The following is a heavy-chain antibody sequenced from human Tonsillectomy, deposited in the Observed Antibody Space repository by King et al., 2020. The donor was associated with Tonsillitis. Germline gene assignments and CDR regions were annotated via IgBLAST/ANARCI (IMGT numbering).Heavy chain of an antibody. D-gene: IGHD3-3*01. Sequence: VQLVESGGGVVQPGRSLRLSCAASGFTFSRYGMHWVRQAPGKGLEWVAVIWYDGSNKYYTDSVKGRFTISRDKSKNTLYLQMNSLRGEDTAVYYCEREHRGAHYELWSCYYNWFDPWGQGTLVTVSS. CDR2: IWYDGSNK. J-gene: IGHJ5*02. CDR3: EREHRGAHYELWSCYYNWFDP. CDR1: GFTFSRYG. V-gene: IGHV3-33*08.